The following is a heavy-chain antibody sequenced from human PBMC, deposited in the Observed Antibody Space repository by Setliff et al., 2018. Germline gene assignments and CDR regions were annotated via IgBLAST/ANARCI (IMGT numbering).Heavy chain of an antibody. Sequence: PGGSLRLSCAASGFTFSSYSTNWVRQAPGKGLEWVSYISSSSSTIYYADSVKGRFTISRDNAKNSLYLQMNSLRAEDTAVYYCAREDIVVVPAAQEAFDIWGQGTMVT. J-gene: IGHJ3*02. CDR3: AREDIVVVPAAQEAFDI. V-gene: IGHV3-48*01. CDR1: GFTFSSYS. D-gene: IGHD2-2*01. CDR2: ISSSSSTI.